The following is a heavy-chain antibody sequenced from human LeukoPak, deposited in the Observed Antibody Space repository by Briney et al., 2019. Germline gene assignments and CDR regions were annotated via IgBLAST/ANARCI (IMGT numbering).Heavy chain of an antibody. D-gene: IGHD3-3*01. CDR3: ARAPTAITILGVVSFDY. CDR2: FYHGGST. Sequence: SGTLCLTCTVSGYSISSGYYWGWIRQPPGRGLEGIGIFYHGGSTYYTPSLKSRVTISVDTSKNTFSLKLSSVTAADAAVYYCARAPTAITILGVVSFDYWGQGTLVTASS. V-gene: IGHV4-38-2*02. J-gene: IGHJ4*02. CDR1: GYSISSGYY.